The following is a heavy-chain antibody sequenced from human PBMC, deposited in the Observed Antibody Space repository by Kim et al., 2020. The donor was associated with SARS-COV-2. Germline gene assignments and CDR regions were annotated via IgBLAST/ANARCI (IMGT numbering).Heavy chain of an antibody. J-gene: IGHJ6*02. Sequence: SETLSLTCTVSGGSISSGDYYWSWIRQPPGKGLEWIGYIYYSGSTYYNPSLKSRVTISVDTSKNQFSLKLSSVTAADTAVYYCARDGPYGDPYYYGMDVWGQGTTVTVSS. V-gene: IGHV4-30-4*01. CDR3: ARDGPYGDPYYYGMDV. CDR1: GGSISSGDYY. D-gene: IGHD4-17*01. CDR2: IYYSGST.